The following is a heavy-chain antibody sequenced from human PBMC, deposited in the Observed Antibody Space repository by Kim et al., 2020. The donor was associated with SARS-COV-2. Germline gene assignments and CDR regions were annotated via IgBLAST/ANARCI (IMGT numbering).Heavy chain of an antibody. J-gene: IGHJ2*01. CDR3: SRETPYWDCDL. CDR2: IYYSGSA. V-gene: IGHV4-59*13. CDR1: GGSISSYY. Sequence: SETLSLTCTVSGGSISSYYWSWIRQPPGKGLEWVGYIYYSGSASSNPSLKSRGTISVDTSKNQFYLKLSSVTAADTAVYYCSRETPYWDCDLWGRGTLVT.